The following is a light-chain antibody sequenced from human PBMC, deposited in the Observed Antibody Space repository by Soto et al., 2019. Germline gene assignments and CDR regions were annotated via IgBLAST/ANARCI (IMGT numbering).Light chain of an antibody. CDR2: EVT. V-gene: IGLV2-14*01. Sequence: QSALTQPASVSGAPGQSITISCTGTSSDVGGYNFVSWYQHHPGKAPKLIIYEVTTRPSGVSNRFSASKSGNTASLTISGLQAEDEADYYCSSYTNTSTLVGFGGGTKVTV. CDR1: SSDVGGYNF. J-gene: IGLJ2*01. CDR3: SSYTNTSTLVG.